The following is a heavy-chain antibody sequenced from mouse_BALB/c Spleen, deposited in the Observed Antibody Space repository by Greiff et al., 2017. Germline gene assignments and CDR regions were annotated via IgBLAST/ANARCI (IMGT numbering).Heavy chain of an antibody. CDR2: ISSGGGNT. D-gene: IGHD1-1*01. CDR3: ATPYYGSSGFAY. J-gene: IGHJ3*01. CDR1: GFTFSSYT. Sequence: EVKVVESGGGLVKPGGSLKLSCAASGFTFSSYTMSWVRQTPEKRLEWVATISSGGGNTYYPDSVKGRFTISRDNAKNNLYLQMSSLRSEDTALYYCATPYYGSSGFAYWGQGTLVTVSA. V-gene: IGHV5-9*03.